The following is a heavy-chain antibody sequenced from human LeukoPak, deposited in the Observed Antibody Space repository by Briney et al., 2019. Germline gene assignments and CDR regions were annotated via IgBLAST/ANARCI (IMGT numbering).Heavy chain of an antibody. Sequence: GGSLRLSCAASGFTFSSYWMSWVRRAPGKGLEWVANIKQDGSEKYYVDSVKGRFTISRDNAKNSLYLQMNSLRAEDTAVYYCARDHCSSTSCHNDYWGQGTLVTVSS. CDR2: IKQDGSEK. J-gene: IGHJ4*02. CDR1: GFTFSSYW. V-gene: IGHV3-7*01. CDR3: ARDHCSSTSCHNDY. D-gene: IGHD2-2*01.